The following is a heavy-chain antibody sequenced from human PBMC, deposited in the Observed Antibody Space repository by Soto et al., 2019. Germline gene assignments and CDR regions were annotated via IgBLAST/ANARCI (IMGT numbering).Heavy chain of an antibody. CDR1: GGSISSVGHY. CDR2: IYYSGST. J-gene: IGHJ6*02. V-gene: IGHV4-31*03. Sequence: SETLSLTCSVSGGSISSVGHYWTWIRQQPGKGLEWIGYIYYSGSTDYNPPLKSRVTISVDRSKNQFSLNLSSVTAADTAIYYCARECGGYDSSTRYGLDVWGQGTTVTVSS. D-gene: IGHD5-12*01. CDR3: ARECGGYDSSTRYGLDV.